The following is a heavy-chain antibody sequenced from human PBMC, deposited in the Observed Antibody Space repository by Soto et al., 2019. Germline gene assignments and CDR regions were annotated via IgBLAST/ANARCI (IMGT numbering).Heavy chain of an antibody. CDR1: GYSFTSYW. CDR2: IYPGDSDT. CDR3: ARESEDLTSNFGY. V-gene: IGHV5-51*01. J-gene: IGHJ4*02. Sequence: GESLKISCKGSGYSFTSYWIGWVRQMPGKGLEWMGIIYPGDSDTRYSPSFQGQVTISADKSISTAYLQWSSLRAEDTAVYYCARESEDLTSNFGYWGQGTLVTVSS.